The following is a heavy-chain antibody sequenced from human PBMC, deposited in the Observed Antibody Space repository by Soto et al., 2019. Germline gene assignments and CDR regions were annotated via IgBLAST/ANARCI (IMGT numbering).Heavy chain of an antibody. Sequence: KASETLSLTCTVSGGSISSGGYYWSWIRQHPGKGLEWIGYIYYSGSTYYNPSLKSRVTISVDTSKNQFSLKLSSGTAAETAVYYCARDRGGVVVPNWFDPWGQGTLVTVSS. V-gene: IGHV4-31*03. CDR3: ARDRGGVVVPNWFDP. CDR1: GGSISSGGYY. D-gene: IGHD2-2*01. J-gene: IGHJ5*02. CDR2: IYYSGST.